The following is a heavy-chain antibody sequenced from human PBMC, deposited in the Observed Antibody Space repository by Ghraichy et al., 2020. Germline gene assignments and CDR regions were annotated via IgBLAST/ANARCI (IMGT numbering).Heavy chain of an antibody. CDR2: IYYSGST. D-gene: IGHD5-12*01. Sequence: ESLNISCTVSGGSISSYYWSWIRQPPGKGLEWIGYIYYSGSTNYNPSLKSRVTISVDTSKNQFSLKLSSVTAADTAVYYCARVGGYDWDFDYWGQGTLVTVSS. CDR3: ARVGGYDWDFDY. CDR1: GGSISSYY. J-gene: IGHJ4*02. V-gene: IGHV4-59*01.